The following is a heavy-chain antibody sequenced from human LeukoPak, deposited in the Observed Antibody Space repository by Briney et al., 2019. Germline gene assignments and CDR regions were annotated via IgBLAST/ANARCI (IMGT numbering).Heavy chain of an antibody. CDR1: KFTFSNYG. CDR3: TRDPNALDF. CDR2: IRGSGTAI. V-gene: IGHV3-48*02. Sequence: GGSLRLSCTASKFTFSNYGMQWVRQAPGKGLEWVAYIRGSGTAIHYADSVKGRFTISRDNAKNSLFLQMNSLRDEDSAVYYCTRDPNALDFWGQGAQVTVSS. J-gene: IGHJ4*02.